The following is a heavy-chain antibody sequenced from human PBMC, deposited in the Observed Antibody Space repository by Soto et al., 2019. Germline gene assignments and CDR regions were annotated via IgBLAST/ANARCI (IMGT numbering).Heavy chain of an antibody. V-gene: IGHV1-8*01. D-gene: IGHD3-22*01. CDR3: ARVYDSSGYYDY. CDR2: MNPNSGNT. J-gene: IGHJ4*02. CDR1: GYTFTSYD. Sequence: QVQLVQSGAEVKKPGASVKVSCKASGYTFTSYDINWVRQTTGQGLEWMGRMNPNSGNTGYAQKFQGRVTMTRNTSISTAYMELSSLRSEDTAVYYCARVYDSSGYYDYWGQGTLVTVSS.